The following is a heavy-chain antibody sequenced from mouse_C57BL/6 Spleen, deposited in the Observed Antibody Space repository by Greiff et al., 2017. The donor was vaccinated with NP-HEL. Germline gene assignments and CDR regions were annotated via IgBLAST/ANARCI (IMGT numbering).Heavy chain of an antibody. D-gene: IGHD3-2*02. V-gene: IGHV5-9*01. CDR2: ISGGGGNT. Sequence: EVQRVESGGGLVKPGGSLKLSCAASGFTFSSYTMSWVRQTPEKRLEWVATISGGGGNTYYPDSVKGRFTISRDNAKNTLYLQMSSLRSEDTALYYCARHLDSSGYFDYWGQGTTLTVSS. CDR1: GFTFSSYT. CDR3: ARHLDSSGYFDY. J-gene: IGHJ2*01.